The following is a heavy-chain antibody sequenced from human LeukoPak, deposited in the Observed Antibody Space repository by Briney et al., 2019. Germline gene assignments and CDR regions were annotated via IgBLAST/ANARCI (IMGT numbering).Heavy chain of an antibody. CDR1: GYTLTELS. Sequence: ASVTVSCKVSGYTLTELSMHWVRQPPGKGLEWMGGFYPEDGETIYAQKFQGRINMTEDTSTDTAYMELSSLRSEDTAVYYCATPPYSSGWYWWYFNYWGQGTVVSVSS. CDR3: ATPPYSSGWYWWYFNY. J-gene: IGHJ4*02. D-gene: IGHD6-19*01. CDR2: FYPEDGET. V-gene: IGHV1-24*01.